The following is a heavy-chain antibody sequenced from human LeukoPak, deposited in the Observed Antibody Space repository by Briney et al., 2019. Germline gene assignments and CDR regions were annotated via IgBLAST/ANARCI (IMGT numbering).Heavy chain of an antibody. V-gene: IGHV3-23*01. CDR1: GITLSNYG. Sequence: QTGGSLRLSCAVSGITLSNYGMSWVRQAPGKGLEWVAGISDRGGRTNYADSVKGRFTISRDNPRNTLYLQMNSLSAEDTTVYFCAKRGVVIRVILVGFHKEAYYFDSWGQGALVTVSS. J-gene: IGHJ4*02. CDR2: ISDRGGRT. D-gene: IGHD3-22*01. CDR3: AKRGVVIRVILVGFHKEAYYFDS.